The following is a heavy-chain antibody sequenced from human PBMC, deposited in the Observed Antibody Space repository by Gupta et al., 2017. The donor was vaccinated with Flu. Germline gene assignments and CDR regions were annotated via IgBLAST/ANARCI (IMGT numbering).Heavy chain of an antibody. D-gene: IGHD2-2*01. J-gene: IGHJ4*02. Sequence: GGGWIRQPPGKALEWRALIYWDDDKRYSPSLKSRLTITKDTSKNQVVLTMTNMDPVDTATYYCALFQLLRYDYWGQGTLVTVSS. CDR2: IYWDDDK. V-gene: IGHV2-5*02. CDR1: G. CDR3: ALFQLLRYDY.